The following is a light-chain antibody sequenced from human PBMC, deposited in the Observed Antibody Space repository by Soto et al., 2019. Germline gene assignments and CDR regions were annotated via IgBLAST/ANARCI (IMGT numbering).Light chain of an antibody. CDR1: QSVRSH. Sequence: EIVLTQSPGTLSLSPGERATLSCRGSQSVRSHLVWYQQKPGQAPRLLIYEASSRATGIPARFSGSGSGTDFTLTISSLEPEDFAVYYCQQRSDWPITFGQGTRLEIK. CDR3: QQRSDWPIT. J-gene: IGKJ5*01. CDR2: EAS. V-gene: IGKV3-11*01.